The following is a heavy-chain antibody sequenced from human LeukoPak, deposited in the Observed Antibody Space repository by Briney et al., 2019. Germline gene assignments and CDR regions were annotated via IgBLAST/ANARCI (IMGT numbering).Heavy chain of an antibody. J-gene: IGHJ6*04. CDR1: GYTFNSYG. CDR2: ISTYNGYA. D-gene: IGHD6-19*01. Sequence: ASVKVSCKASGYTFNSYGTSWVRQAPGQGLEWMGWISTYNGYANYAQRLQGRVTMTTETSTSTAYMELRSLRSDDTAVYYCARNSSDWYGYMDVWGKGTTVTVSS. CDR3: ARNSSDWYGYMDV. V-gene: IGHV1-18*01.